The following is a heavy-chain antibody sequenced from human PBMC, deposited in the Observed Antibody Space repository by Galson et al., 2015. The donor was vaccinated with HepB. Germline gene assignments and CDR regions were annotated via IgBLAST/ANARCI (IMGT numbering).Heavy chain of an antibody. D-gene: IGHD2-21*01. CDR2: IYSGGST. V-gene: IGHV3-53*04. CDR1: GFTVSSNY. Sequence: SLRLSCAASGFTVSSNYMSWVRQAPGKGLEWVSVIYSGGSTYYADSVKGRFTISRHNSKNTLYLQMNSLRAEDTAVNYCSGGGLYSFSSGCYGQTWGQGTLVTVSS. CDR3: SGGGLYSFSSGCYGQT. J-gene: IGHJ5*02.